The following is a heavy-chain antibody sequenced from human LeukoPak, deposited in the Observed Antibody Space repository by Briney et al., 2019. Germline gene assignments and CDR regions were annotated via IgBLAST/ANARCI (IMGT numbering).Heavy chain of an antibody. Sequence: KPSETLSLTCTVSGGSISSSSYYWGWIRQPPGKGLEWIGNIYYSGTTYYNPSLKSRVTISIDTSKNQFSLKLSSVTAADTAVYYCARRRGFTPNWFDPWGQGTLVTVSS. CDR3: ARRRGFTPNWFDP. J-gene: IGHJ5*02. CDR1: GGSISSSSYY. D-gene: IGHD3-10*01. V-gene: IGHV4-39*01. CDR2: IYYSGTT.